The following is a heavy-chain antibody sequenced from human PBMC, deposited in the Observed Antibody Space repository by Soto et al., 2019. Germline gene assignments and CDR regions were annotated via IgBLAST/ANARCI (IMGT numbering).Heavy chain of an antibody. CDR3: ARDPRPSIAVAGTREQYYYYYGMDV. V-gene: IGHV3-30-3*01. CDR2: ISYDGSNK. J-gene: IGHJ6*02. Sequence: VQLVESGGGVVQPGRSLRLSCAASGFTFSSYAMHWVRQAPGKGLEWVAVISYDGSNKYYADSVKGRFTISRDNSKNTLYLQMNSLRAEDTAVYYCARDPRPSIAVAGTREQYYYYYGMDVWGQGTTVTVSS. CDR1: GFTFSSYA. D-gene: IGHD6-19*01.